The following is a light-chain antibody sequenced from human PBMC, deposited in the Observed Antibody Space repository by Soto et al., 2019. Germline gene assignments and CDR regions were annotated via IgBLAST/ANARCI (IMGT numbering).Light chain of an antibody. CDR3: SSFTGSNYV. Sequence: QSALPQPSSLSGSPGQAITLSCTGTISDVGGYNFVSWYQQYPGKAPKLMICDVSNRPSGVSNRFSGSKSGNTASLTISGLQAEDDADYYCSSFTGSNYVFGTGTKVTVL. CDR2: DVS. V-gene: IGLV2-14*03. J-gene: IGLJ1*01. CDR1: ISDVGGYNF.